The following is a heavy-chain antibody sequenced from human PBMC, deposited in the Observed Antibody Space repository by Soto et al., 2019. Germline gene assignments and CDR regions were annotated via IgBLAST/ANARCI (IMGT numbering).Heavy chain of an antibody. CDR1: GYTFTSYG. Sequence: AASVTVSCKASGYTFTSYGSSWVRPAHEQGLEWMGWISAYNGNTNYAQKLQGRVTMTTDTSTSTAYMELRSLRSDDTAVYYCARDGIVGATTDYYYGMDVWGKGTTVTVSS. CDR2: ISAYNGNT. CDR3: ARDGIVGATTDYYYGMDV. D-gene: IGHD1-26*01. V-gene: IGHV1-18*01. J-gene: IGHJ6*04.